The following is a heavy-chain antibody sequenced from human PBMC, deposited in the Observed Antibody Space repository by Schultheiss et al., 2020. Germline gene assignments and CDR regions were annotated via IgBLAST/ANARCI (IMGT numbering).Heavy chain of an antibody. V-gene: IGHV3-33*01. Sequence: GGSLRLSCAASGFTFSSYGMHWVRQAPGKGLEWVAVIWYDRSNKYYADSVKGRFTISRDNSKNTLYLQMNSLRAEDTAVYYCARESAEGIAAARVVGVLDYWGQGTLVTVAA. CDR3: ARESAEGIAAARVVGVLDY. CDR2: IWYDRSNK. CDR1: GFTFSSYG. J-gene: IGHJ4*02. D-gene: IGHD6-13*01.